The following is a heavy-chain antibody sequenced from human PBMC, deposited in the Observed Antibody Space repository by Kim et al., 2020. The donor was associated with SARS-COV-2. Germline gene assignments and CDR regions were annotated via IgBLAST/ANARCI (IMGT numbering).Heavy chain of an antibody. D-gene: IGHD2-15*01. CDR3: ARDLDSGGSITPGWDY. CDR2: IYHSGST. J-gene: IGHJ4*02. Sequence: SETLSLTCAVSGGSISSSNWWSWVRQPPGKGLEWIGEIYHSGSTNYNPSLKSRVTISVDKSKNQFSLKLSSVTAADTAVYYCARDLDSGGSITPGWDYWGQGTLVTVSS. CDR1: GGSISSSNW. V-gene: IGHV4-4*02.